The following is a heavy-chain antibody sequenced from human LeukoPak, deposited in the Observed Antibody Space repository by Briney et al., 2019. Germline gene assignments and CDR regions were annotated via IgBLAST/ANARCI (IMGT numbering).Heavy chain of an antibody. Sequence: ASVKVSCKASGYTFTSYGISWVRQAPGQGLEWMGWISAYNGNTNYAQKLQGRVTVTTDTSTSTAYMELRSLRSDDTAVYYCARDQQYCSSTSCYGTGDYWGQGTLVTVSS. CDR3: ARDQQYCSSTSCYGTGDY. D-gene: IGHD2-2*01. J-gene: IGHJ4*02. CDR2: ISAYNGNT. CDR1: GYTFTSYG. V-gene: IGHV1-18*01.